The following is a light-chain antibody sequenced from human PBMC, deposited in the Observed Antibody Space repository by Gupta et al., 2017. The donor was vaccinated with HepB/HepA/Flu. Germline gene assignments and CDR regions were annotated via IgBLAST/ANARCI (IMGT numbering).Light chain of an antibody. V-gene: IGKV2-30*01. Sequence: QSPLSLPVTLGQPASISCRSSQSLVFSDGNTFLHWFQQRPGQSPRRLLYQVSKRDSGVPERFSGSGSGTDYTLRISRVEAEDVAIYYCVQGTHWPTFGGGTKVEIK. CDR1: QSLVFSDGNTF. CDR3: VQGTHWPT. J-gene: IGKJ4*01. CDR2: QVS.